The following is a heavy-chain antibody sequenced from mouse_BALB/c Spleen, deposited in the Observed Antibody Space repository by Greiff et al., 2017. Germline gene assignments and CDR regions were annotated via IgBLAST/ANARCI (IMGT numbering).Heavy chain of an antibody. CDR1: GFSLTSYG. CDR3: ARGHYYGGSFAY. J-gene: IGHJ3*01. CDR2: IWSGGST. V-gene: IGHV2-4-1*01. D-gene: IGHD1-2*01. Sequence: VHLVESGPGLVQPSQSLSITCTVSGFSLTSYGVHWVRQSPGKGLEWLGVIWSGGSTDYNAAFISRLSISKDNSKSQVFFKMNSLQADDTAIYYCARGHYYGGSFAYRGQGTLVTVSA.